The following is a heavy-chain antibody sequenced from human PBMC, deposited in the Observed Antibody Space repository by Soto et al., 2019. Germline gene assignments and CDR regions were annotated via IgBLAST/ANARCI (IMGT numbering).Heavy chain of an antibody. CDR1: GGTLTSYA. D-gene: IGHD1-1*01. CDR2: IIPIFGTA. V-gene: IGHV1-69*13. Sequence: SVKVAGKPSGGTLTSYAISWVRHAPGQRLEWLGGIIPIFGTANYAQKFQGRVTITADESTSTAYMELSSLRSEDTAVYSCETDLDRTRSNPFYYYGLDVWGQGTKEAVS. J-gene: IGHJ6*02. CDR3: ETDLDRTRSNPFYYYGLDV.